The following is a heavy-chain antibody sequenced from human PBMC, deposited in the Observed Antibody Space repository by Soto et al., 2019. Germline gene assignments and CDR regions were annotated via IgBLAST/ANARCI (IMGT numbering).Heavy chain of an antibody. Sequence: ASVKVSCKVSGYTLTELSMHWVRQAPGKGLEWMGGFDPEDGETIYAQKFQGRVTMTEDTSTDTAYMELSSLRSEDTAVYYCATKGRWYVGYYYYGMDVWGQGTAVTVSS. V-gene: IGHV1-24*01. CDR3: ATKGRWYVGYYYYGMDV. CDR2: FDPEDGET. D-gene: IGHD6-13*01. J-gene: IGHJ6*02. CDR1: GYTLTELS.